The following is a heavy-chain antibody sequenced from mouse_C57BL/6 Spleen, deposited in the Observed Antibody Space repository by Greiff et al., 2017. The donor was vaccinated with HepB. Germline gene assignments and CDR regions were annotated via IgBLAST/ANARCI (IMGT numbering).Heavy chain of an antibody. Sequence: EVQLQQSGPELVKPGASVKIPCKASGYTFTDYNMDWVKQSHGKSLEWIGDINPNNGGTIYNQKFKGKATFTVDKSSSTAYMELRSLTSEDTAVYYCARSGYYWYFDVWGTGTTVTVSS. CDR1: GYTFTDYN. V-gene: IGHV1-18*01. CDR2: INPNNGGT. D-gene: IGHD2-2*01. J-gene: IGHJ1*03. CDR3: ARSGYYWYFDV.